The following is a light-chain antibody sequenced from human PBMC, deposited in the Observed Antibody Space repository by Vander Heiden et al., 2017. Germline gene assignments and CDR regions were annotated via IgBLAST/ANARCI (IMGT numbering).Light chain of an antibody. CDR1: SSNIAAGFD. CDR2: GIL. J-gene: IGLJ3*02. V-gene: IGLV1-40*01. CDR3: QSDDSSLSAWV. Sequence: QSVLTQPPPVSGAPGQTVTMSCTGSSSNIAAGFDIHWYQQLPGTAPKLLIYGILNRPSGVPDRFSGSKSGTSASLAITGLQAEDEADYYCQSDDSSLSAWVFGGGTKLTVL.